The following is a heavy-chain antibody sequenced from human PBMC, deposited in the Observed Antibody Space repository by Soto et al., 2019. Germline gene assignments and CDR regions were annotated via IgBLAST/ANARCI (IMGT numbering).Heavy chain of an antibody. Sequence: AASVKVSCKASGFTFTSSAVQWVRQARGQRLEWIGWIVVGSGNTNYAQKFQERVTITRDMSTSTAYMELSSLRSEDTAVYYCAAPAYYYDSSGRYGMDVWGQGTKVTVYS. CDR3: AAPAYYYDSSGRYGMDV. CDR2: IVVGSGNT. J-gene: IGHJ6*02. V-gene: IGHV1-58*01. CDR1: GFTFTSSA. D-gene: IGHD3-22*01.